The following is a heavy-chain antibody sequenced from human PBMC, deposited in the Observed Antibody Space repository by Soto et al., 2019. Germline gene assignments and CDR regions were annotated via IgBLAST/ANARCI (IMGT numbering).Heavy chain of an antibody. Sequence: GGSLRLSCAASGFTFSSYSMNCVRQAPGKGLEWVSSISSSSSYIYYADSVKGRFTISRDNAKNSLYLQMNSLRAEDTAVYYCARDRKAARDAFDIWGQGTMVTVSS. J-gene: IGHJ3*02. CDR3: ARDRKAARDAFDI. V-gene: IGHV3-21*01. CDR2: ISSSSSYI. CDR1: GFTFSSYS. D-gene: IGHD6-6*01.